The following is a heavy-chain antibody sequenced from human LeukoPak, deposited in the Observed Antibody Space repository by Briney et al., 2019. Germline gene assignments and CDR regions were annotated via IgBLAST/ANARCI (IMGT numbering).Heavy chain of an antibody. J-gene: IGHJ4*02. V-gene: IGHV3-23*01. CDR2: ISGSGGST. CDR3: AREDSKGSGSYSPDY. Sequence: GGSLRLSCAASGFTFSSYSMNWVRQAPGKGLEWVSAISGSGGSTYYADSVKGRFTISRDNSKNTLYLQMNSLRAEDTAVYYCAREDSKGSGSYSPDYWGQGTLVTVSS. D-gene: IGHD3-10*01. CDR1: GFTFSSYS.